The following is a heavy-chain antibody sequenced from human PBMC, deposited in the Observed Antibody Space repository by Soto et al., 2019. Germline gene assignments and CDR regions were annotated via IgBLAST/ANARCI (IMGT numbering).Heavy chain of an antibody. V-gene: IGHV3-30*03. CDR2: ISYDGSNK. CDR3: AGGQYYFDY. J-gene: IGHJ4*02. CDR1: GFPFSSYG. Sequence: QVQLVESGGGVVQPGRSLRLSCAASGFPFSSYGMHWVRQAPGKGLEWVALISYDGSNKFYADSVKGRFTISRDNSKNTLYLQMSSLRAEDTAVYYCAGGQYYFDYCGQGPVVSVSS. D-gene: IGHD2-15*01.